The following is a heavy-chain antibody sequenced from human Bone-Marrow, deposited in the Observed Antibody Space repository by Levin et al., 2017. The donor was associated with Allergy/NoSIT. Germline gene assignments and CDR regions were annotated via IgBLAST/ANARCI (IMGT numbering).Heavy chain of an antibody. Sequence: GESLKISCAASGFIFSYYGLHWVRQAPGKGLEWASSISSDGSTKYFADSVKGRFTISRDNSNNTMSLQMNSLRAEDTAVYYCAKDSEPMDWGQGTLVTVSS. V-gene: IGHV3-30*18. D-gene: IGHD5-24*01. CDR3: AKDSEPMD. CDR2: ISSDGSTK. J-gene: IGHJ4*02. CDR1: GFIFSYYG.